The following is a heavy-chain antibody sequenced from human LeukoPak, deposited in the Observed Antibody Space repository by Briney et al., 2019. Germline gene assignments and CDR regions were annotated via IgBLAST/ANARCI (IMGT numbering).Heavy chain of an antibody. J-gene: IGHJ4*02. CDR1: GFTFSHYA. Sequence: GGSLRLSCGASGFTFSHYAMNWVRQAPGEGLEWVAIISYGGNNQYYADSVKSRFTSSRDHSKNTVYLQMNSLRPEDTAVYCCARAPDSSGYYYHFDYWGQGTLVTVSS. V-gene: IGHV3-30-3*01. D-gene: IGHD3-22*01. CDR3: ARAPDSSGYYYHFDY. CDR2: ISYGGNNQ.